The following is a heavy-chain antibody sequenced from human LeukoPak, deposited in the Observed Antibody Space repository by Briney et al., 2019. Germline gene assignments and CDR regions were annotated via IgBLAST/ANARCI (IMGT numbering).Heavy chain of an antibody. CDR1: GFTISTYG. Sequence: GGSLRLSCAASGFTISTYGMHWVRQAPGKGLVWVSRINSDGSSTSYADSVKGRFTISRDNAKNTLYLQMNSLRAEDTAVYYCARDDAGYSYDPRGWFDPWGQGTLVTVSS. D-gene: IGHD5-18*01. CDR2: INSDGSST. J-gene: IGHJ5*02. CDR3: ARDDAGYSYDPRGWFDP. V-gene: IGHV3-74*01.